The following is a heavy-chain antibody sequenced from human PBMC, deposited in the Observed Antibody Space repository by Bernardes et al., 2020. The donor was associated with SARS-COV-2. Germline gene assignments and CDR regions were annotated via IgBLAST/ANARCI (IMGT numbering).Heavy chain of an antibody. CDR1: GYTFTSYG. Sequence: ASVKVSCKASGYTFTSYGISWVRQAPGQGLEWMGWISAYNGNTNYAQKLQGRVTMTTDTSTSTAYMELRSLRSDDTAVYYCARMSVVGAFWYYYYGMDVWGQGTPVPLSS. CDR2: ISAYNGNT. J-gene: IGHJ6*02. D-gene: IGHD1-26*01. V-gene: IGHV1-18*04. CDR3: ARMSVVGAFWYYYYGMDV.